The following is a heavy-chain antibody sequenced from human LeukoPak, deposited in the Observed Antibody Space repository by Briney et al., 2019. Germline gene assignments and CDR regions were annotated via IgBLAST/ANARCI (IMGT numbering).Heavy chain of an antibody. J-gene: IGHJ6*02. D-gene: IGHD6-6*01. V-gene: IGHV1-69*01. Sequence: SVNVSCKASGGTFSSYATSWVRQAPGQGLEWMGGIIPIFGTANYAQKFQGRVTITADESTSTAYMELSSLRSEDTAVYYCARSYSSSSYYYYGMDVWGQGTTVTVSS. CDR3: ARSYSSSSYYYYGMDV. CDR1: GGTFSSYA. CDR2: IIPIFGTA.